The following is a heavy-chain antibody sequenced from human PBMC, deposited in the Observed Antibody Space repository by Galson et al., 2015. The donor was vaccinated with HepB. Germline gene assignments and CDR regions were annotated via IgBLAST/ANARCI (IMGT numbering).Heavy chain of an antibody. Sequence: SLRLSCAASGFSFSSYAMHWVRQAPGKGLEWVALISYDGSNKNYVDSAKGRFTISRDNSKNTLYLEMISLRGEDTAVYYCARDPYYYGAFDIWGQGTMVTVSS. CDR2: ISYDGSNK. CDR3: ARDPYYYGAFDI. D-gene: IGHD3-10*01. V-gene: IGHV3-30-3*01. J-gene: IGHJ3*02. CDR1: GFSFSSYA.